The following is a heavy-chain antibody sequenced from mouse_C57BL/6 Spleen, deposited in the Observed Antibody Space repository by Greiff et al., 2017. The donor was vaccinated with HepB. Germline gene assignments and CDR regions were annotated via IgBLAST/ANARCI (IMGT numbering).Heavy chain of an antibody. CDR2: SRNKANDYTT. CDR1: GFTFSDFY. Sequence: EVMLVESGGGLVQSGRSLRLSCATSGFTFSDFYMEWVRQAPGKGLEWIAASRNKANDYTTEYSASVKGRFIVSRDTSQSILYLQMNALRAEDTAIYCCARDAGYGNLDYWGQGTTLTVSS. CDR3: ARDAGYGNLDY. J-gene: IGHJ2*01. V-gene: IGHV7-1*01. D-gene: IGHD2-10*02.